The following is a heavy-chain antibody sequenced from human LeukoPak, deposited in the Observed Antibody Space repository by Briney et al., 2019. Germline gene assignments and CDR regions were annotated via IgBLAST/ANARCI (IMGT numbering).Heavy chain of an antibody. V-gene: IGHV4-38-2*02. J-gene: IGHJ5*02. CDR2: IYHSGST. D-gene: IGHD6-13*01. CDR1: GYSISSGYY. CDR3: AGYSNSWLGWFDP. Sequence: SETLSLTCTVSGYSISSGYYWGWIRQPPGKGLEWIGSIYHSGSTYYDPSLKSRVTISVDTSKNQFSLKLSSVTAADTAVYYCAGYSNSWLGWFDPWGQGTLVTVSS.